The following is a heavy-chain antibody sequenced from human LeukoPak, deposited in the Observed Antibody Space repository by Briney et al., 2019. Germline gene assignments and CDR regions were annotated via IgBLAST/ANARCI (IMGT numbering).Heavy chain of an antibody. CDR1: GFTFSNYW. J-gene: IGHJ2*01. D-gene: IGHD3-22*01. CDR2: IYSGGST. CDR3: ARVGFYYDSSGYRPWYFDL. V-gene: IGHV3-66*01. Sequence: PGGSLRLSCAASGFTFSNYWMSWVRQAPGKGLEWVSVIYSGGSTYYADSVKGRFTISRDNSKNTLYLQMNSLRAEDTAVYYCARVGFYYDSSGYRPWYFDLWGRGTLVTVSS.